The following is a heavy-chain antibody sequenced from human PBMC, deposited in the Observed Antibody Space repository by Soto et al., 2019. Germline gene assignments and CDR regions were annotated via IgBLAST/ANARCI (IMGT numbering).Heavy chain of an antibody. CDR3: ARDLWGYCGTDCYPLDA. D-gene: IGHD2-21*02. V-gene: IGHV4-59*01. J-gene: IGHJ6*02. CDR1: GGSISGYY. Sequence: SETLSLTCTVSGGSISGYYWSWIRQPPGKGLEWIGYMYNTGSTVYNPSFKSRVTISVDTSKNQFSLKLNSVTAADTAVYYCARDLWGYCGTDCYPLDAWGQGPTV. CDR2: MYNTGST.